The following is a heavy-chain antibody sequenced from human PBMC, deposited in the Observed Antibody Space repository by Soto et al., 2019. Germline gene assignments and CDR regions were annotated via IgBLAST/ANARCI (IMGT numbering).Heavy chain of an antibody. V-gene: IGHV4-59*01. Sequence: SSETLSLTCTVSGGSITSSYWSWIRRPPGKGLEWIAYIYDTGISGYTPSTSYNPSLKSRVAMSVDTSKSQFSLKLTSVTAADTAVYYCARGEDAFFYYGLDVWGQGITVTVSS. J-gene: IGHJ6*02. CDR2: IYDTGISGYTPST. CDR3: ARGEDAFFYYGLDV. CDR1: GGSITSSY.